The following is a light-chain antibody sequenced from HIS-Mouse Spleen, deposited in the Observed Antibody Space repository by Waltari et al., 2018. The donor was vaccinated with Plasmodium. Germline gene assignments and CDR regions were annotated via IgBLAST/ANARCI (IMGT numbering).Light chain of an antibody. Sequence: DIQMTQSPSSLSASVGDRVTITCRASQSISSYLNWDQQKPGKAPKLMIYAASRLPSGVPSRFSGSGSGTDFTLTISSLQPEDFATYYCQQSYSTWTFGQGTKVEIK. J-gene: IGKJ1*01. CDR1: QSISSY. CDR3: QQSYSTWT. V-gene: IGKV1-39*01. CDR2: AAS.